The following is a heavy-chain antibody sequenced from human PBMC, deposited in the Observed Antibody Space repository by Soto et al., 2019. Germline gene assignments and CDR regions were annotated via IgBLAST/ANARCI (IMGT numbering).Heavy chain of an antibody. CDR2: ISGSGGST. D-gene: IGHD3-22*01. Sequence: GGSLRLSCAASGFTFSSYAMSWVRQAPGKGLEWVSAISGSGGSTYYADSVKGRFTISRDNSKNTLYLQMNSLRAEDTAVYYCANSPNPSSAYYYDSSLGYFQHWGQGTLVTVSS. CDR1: GFTFSSYA. J-gene: IGHJ1*01. CDR3: ANSPNPSSAYYYDSSLGYFQH. V-gene: IGHV3-23*01.